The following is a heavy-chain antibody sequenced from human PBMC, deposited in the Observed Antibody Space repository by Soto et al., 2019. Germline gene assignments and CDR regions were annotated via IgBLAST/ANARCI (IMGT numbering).Heavy chain of an antibody. V-gene: IGHV1-18*01. J-gene: IGHJ6*03. Sequence: ASVKVSCKASGYTFTSYGISWVRQAPGQGLEWMGWISAYNGNTNYAQKLQGRVTMTTDTSTSTAYMELRSLRSDDTAVYYCARRRGDYSNYVDYYMDVWGKGTTVTVSS. CDR1: GYTFTSYG. D-gene: IGHD4-4*01. CDR2: ISAYNGNT. CDR3: ARRRGDYSNYVDYYMDV.